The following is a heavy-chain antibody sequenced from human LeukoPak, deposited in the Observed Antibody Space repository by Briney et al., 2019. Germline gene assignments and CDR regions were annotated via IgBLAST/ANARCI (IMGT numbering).Heavy chain of an antibody. CDR2: IPYDGSNK. CDR3: AASSGWYSYADY. V-gene: IGHV3-30*04. D-gene: IGHD6-19*01. CDR1: GFTFSSYA. Sequence: GGSLRLSCAASGFTFSSYAMHWVRQAPGKGLEWVAVIPYDGSNKYYADSVKGRFTISRDNSKNTLYLQMNSLRAEDTAVYYCAASSGWYSYADYWGQGTLVTVSS. J-gene: IGHJ4*02.